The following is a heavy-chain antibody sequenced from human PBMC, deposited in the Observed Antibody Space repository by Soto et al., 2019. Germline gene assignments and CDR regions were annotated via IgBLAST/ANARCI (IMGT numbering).Heavy chain of an antibody. CDR1: GVTFISYA. J-gene: IGHJ4*02. V-gene: IGHV3-30*04. D-gene: IGHD2-15*01. Sequence: PVGFLRLSCVPSGVTFISYAMHWVRQAPGKGLEWVAIISYDGSNKYYADSVKGRFTISRDNSKNTLYLQMNSLRVEDTALYYCAKDRGRYCSGGTCYLFDYWGQGALVTVS. CDR2: ISYDGSNK. CDR3: AKDRGRYCSGGTCYLFDY.